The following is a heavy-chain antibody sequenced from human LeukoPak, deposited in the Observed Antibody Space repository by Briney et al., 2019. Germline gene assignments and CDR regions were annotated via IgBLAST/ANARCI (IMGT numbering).Heavy chain of an antibody. Sequence: GGSLGLSCAASGFTFSNYWMTWVRQAPGKGLEWVANIKEDGSEIFYADSVKGRFTISRDNARNSLYLQMNSLRAEDTAVYYCTRTPDGVDYWGQGTLVTVSS. CDR2: IKEDGSEI. CDR1: GFTFSNYW. D-gene: IGHD3-10*01. J-gene: IGHJ4*02. CDR3: TRTPDGVDY. V-gene: IGHV3-7*01.